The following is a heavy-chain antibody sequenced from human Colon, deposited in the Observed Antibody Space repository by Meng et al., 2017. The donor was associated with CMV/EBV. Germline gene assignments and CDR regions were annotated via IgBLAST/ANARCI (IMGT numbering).Heavy chain of an antibody. CDR2: VEGDGRQK. J-gene: IGHJ4*02. CDR1: GFTEFMFNNYW. D-gene: IGHD3-10*01. V-gene: IGHV3-7*01. Sequence: EVQLVESGEGLVQPGGSLKLSCAASGFTEFMFNNYWMTWVRQAPGQGLEWVANVEGDGRQKHYADFVKGRFTISRDNAKNLVFLQMNNLRPEDTAVYFCARHVYYRFDYWGQGALVTVSS. CDR3: ARHVYYRFDY.